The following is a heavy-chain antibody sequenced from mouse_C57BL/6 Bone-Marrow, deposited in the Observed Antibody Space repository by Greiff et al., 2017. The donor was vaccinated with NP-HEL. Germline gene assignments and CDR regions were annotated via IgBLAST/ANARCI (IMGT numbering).Heavy chain of an antibody. CDR3: ARRVVTTYYFDY. CDR2: ISSGGSYT. D-gene: IGHD2-2*01. CDR1: GFTFSSYG. V-gene: IGHV5-6*02. J-gene: IGHJ2*01. Sequence: EVKVVESGGDLVKPGGSLKLSCAASGFTFSSYGMSWVRQTPDKRLEWVATISSGGSYTYYPDSVKGRFTISRDNAKNTLYLQMSSLKSEDTAMYYCARRVVTTYYFDYWGQGTTLTVSS.